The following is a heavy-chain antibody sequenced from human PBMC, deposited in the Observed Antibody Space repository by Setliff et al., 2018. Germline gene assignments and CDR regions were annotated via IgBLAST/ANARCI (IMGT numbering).Heavy chain of an antibody. CDR3: ATLPLITMVRGVIPEGAPHMDV. CDR2: ISTYNGDT. J-gene: IGHJ6*02. CDR1: GYTFTSYG. D-gene: IGHD3-10*01. Sequence: ASVKVSCKASGYTFTSYGISWVRQAPGQGLEWMGWISTYNGDTDYAQKLQDRLTMTTDTSTSTVYMELSSLRSEDTAVYYCATLPLITMVRGVIPEGAPHMDVWGQGTTVTVS. V-gene: IGHV1-18*01.